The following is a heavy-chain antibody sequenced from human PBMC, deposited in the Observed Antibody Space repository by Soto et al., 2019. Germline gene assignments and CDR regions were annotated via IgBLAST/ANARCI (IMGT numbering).Heavy chain of an antibody. CDR1: GFTLSDYY. D-gene: IGHD6-19*01. Sequence: GSLRLSCAAAGFTLSDYYMSWIRQAPGKGLEWVSYISSSGSTIYYADSVKGRFTISRDNAKNSLYLQMNSLRAEDTAVYYCERDWSYSSGGGRADVWGQGTTVTVSS. J-gene: IGHJ6*02. V-gene: IGHV3-11*01. CDR2: ISSSGSTI. CDR3: ERDWSYSSGGGRADV.